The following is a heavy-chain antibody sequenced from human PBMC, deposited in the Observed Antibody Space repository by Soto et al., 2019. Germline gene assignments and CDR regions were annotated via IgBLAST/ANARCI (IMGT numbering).Heavy chain of an antibody. CDR2: ISSSSSFR. J-gene: IGHJ1*01. V-gene: IGHV3-21*04. Sequence: LRLSCAASGFTFSTYAMNWVRQAPGKGLEWVSSISSSSSFRYYADSVKGRFTISRDNAKNSLYLQMNSLRAQDTAVYYCARGAPGRDGYNLDFQHWGQGTLVTVSS. D-gene: IGHD5-12*01. CDR1: GFTFSTYA. CDR3: ARGAPGRDGYNLDFQH.